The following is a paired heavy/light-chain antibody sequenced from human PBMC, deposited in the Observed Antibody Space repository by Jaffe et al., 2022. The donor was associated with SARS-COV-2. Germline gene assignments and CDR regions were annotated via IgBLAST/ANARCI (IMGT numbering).Light chain of an antibody. Sequence: QSALTQPPSASGSPGQSVTISCTGTSSDVGGYNYVSWYQQHPGEAPKLLIYEVTKWPSGVPHRFSGSKSGNTASLTVSGLQAEDEADYFCSSYAGSNNLVLFGGGTKLTVL. CDR1: SSDVGGYNY. CDR3: SSYAGSNNLVL. J-gene: IGLJ2*01. CDR2: EVT. V-gene: IGLV2-8*01.
Heavy chain of an antibody. J-gene: IGHJ4*02. V-gene: IGHV4-31*11. CDR2: ISYSGTT. CDR1: GGSISSVGYY. CDR3: ARDSRRYSSSFLFDY. D-gene: IGHD6-6*01. Sequence: QVQLQESGPGLVKPSQTLSLTCAVSGGSISSVGYYWTWIRQHPGKGLEWIGYISYSGTTYYNPSLKSRLTISLDTSKNQFSLKLSSVTAADTAVYYCARDSRRYSSSFLFDYWGQGTLVTVSS.